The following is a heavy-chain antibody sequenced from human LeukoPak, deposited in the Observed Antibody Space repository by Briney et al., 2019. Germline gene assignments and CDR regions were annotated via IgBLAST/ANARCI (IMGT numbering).Heavy chain of an antibody. D-gene: IGHD1-1*01. V-gene: IGHV3-7*01. CDR3: AVERRQLFTPNWPY. CDR1: GFTFIDYL. Sequence: GGSLRLSCAASGFTFIDYLMTWVRQAPGKGLEWVANIKEDGSEIFYADSVKGRFTLSRDNAENSLFLQMSSLRAEDTAVYYCAVERRQLFTPNWPYWGHGTLVTVST. CDR2: IKEDGSEI. J-gene: IGHJ4*01.